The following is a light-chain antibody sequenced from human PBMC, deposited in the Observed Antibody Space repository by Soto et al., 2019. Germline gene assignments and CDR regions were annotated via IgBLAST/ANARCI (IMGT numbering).Light chain of an antibody. CDR1: RTVSNR. CDR2: GAS. Sequence: EVVLTPSPATLSLSPGERVTLSCRASRTVSNRLAWYQHKPGQAPRLLISGASTGATGIPPRFRGSGSGTEFTLTVDTLQSEDIAIYYCQQYYHWPVTFGGGTKVDIK. CDR3: QQYYHWPVT. J-gene: IGKJ4*01. V-gene: IGKV3-15*01.